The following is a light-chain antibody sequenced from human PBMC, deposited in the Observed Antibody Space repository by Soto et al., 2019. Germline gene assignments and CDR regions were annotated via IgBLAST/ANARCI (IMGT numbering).Light chain of an antibody. CDR1: HYINSAY. CDR3: QHYDESVLT. Sequence: EVVLTQSPGTLSLSPGERGTLSCRASHYINSAYLAWYQQKPGQAPRLLIYAAYIRATGIPDRFSGSGSGTDFTLPITRLEPEDFGVYYCQHYDESVLTFDGGTKVEIK. J-gene: IGKJ4*01. V-gene: IGKV3-20*01. CDR2: AAY.